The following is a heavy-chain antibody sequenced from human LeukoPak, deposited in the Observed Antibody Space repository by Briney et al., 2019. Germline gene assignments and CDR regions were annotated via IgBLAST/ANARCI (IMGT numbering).Heavy chain of an antibody. Sequence: GGSLRLSCAASGLTFSSYGLHCVRQAPGKGLEWVAAIWYDGSKTYYADSVKGRFTISKNNPNNTLYLQMNSLRAEDTAVYYCARDRGEMATDYWGQGTLVTVSS. V-gene: IGHV3-33*01. J-gene: IGHJ4*02. CDR1: GLTFSSYG. D-gene: IGHD5-24*01. CDR2: IWYDGSKT. CDR3: ARDRGEMATDY.